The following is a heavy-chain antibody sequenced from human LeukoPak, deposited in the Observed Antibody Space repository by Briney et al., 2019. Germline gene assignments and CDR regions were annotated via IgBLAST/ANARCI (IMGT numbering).Heavy chain of an antibody. CDR2: ISGSGGST. J-gene: IGHJ4*02. Sequence: PGGSLRLSCAASGFTFSSYAMSWVRQAPGKGLEWVSAISGSGGSTYYADSVKGRFTISRDNSKNTLYLQMNSLRAEDTAVYYCAEDEDSSGYWPFDYWGQGTLVTVSS. D-gene: IGHD3-22*01. CDR1: GFTFSSYA. CDR3: AEDEDSSGYWPFDY. V-gene: IGHV3-23*01.